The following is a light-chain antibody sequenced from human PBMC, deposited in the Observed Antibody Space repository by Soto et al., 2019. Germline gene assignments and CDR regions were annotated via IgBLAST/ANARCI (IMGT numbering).Light chain of an antibody. V-gene: IGKV1-39*01. Sequence: DIQMTQSPSSVSTSVEERVTITCRASQSISSYLSWYQQKPGKAPKLLIYAASTLQSGVPSRFSGSGSGTDFTLTISSLQPEDFATYYCQQSYSTLPITFGQGTRLEIK. CDR2: AAS. CDR1: QSISSY. CDR3: QQSYSTLPIT. J-gene: IGKJ5*01.